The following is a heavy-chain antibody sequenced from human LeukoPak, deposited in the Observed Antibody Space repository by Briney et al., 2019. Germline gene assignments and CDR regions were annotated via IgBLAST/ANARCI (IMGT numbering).Heavy chain of an antibody. Sequence: ASVKVSCKAFGYTFTSYDINWVRQAPGQGLEWMGWMNPNSGNTGYAQKFQGRVTMTRNTSISTAYMELSSLRSEDTAVYYCARGWLEDNYYYYGMDVWGQGTTVTVSS. J-gene: IGHJ6*02. V-gene: IGHV1-8*01. CDR2: MNPNSGNT. CDR3: ARGWLEDNYYYYGMDV. CDR1: GYTFTSYD. D-gene: IGHD3-9*01.